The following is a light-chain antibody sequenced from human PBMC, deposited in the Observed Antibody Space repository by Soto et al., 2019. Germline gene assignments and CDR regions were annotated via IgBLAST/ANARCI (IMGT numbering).Light chain of an antibody. CDR1: SSDVGAYNY. J-gene: IGLJ1*01. CDR3: SSYTSSITYV. V-gene: IGLV2-14*01. CDR2: DVS. Sequence: QSALTQPASVSGSPGQSIAISCAGSSSDVGAYNYVSWYQQYPGEAPKLIIYDVSNRPSGISSRFSGSKSGNTASLTISGLQAEDEADYYCSSYTSSITYVFGTGTKLTVL.